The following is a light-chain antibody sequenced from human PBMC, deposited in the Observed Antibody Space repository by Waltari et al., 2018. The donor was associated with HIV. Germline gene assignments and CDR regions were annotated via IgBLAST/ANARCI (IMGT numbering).Light chain of an antibody. Sequence: QSVLTQPPSASGTPGQRVTISCSGSSSNIGSKYVYWYQQLPGTAPKLLIYRNYQRPSGVPDRFSGSKSGTSASLAMSGLRSEDEADYYCAAWDDSLSGRGVFGGGTKLTVL. CDR1: SSNIGSKY. V-gene: IGLV1-47*01. CDR2: RNY. J-gene: IGLJ2*01. CDR3: AAWDDSLSGRGV.